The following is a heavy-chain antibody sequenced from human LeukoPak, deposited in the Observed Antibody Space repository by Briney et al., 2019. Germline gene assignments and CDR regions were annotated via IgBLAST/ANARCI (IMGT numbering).Heavy chain of an antibody. V-gene: IGHV1-2*06. D-gene: IGHD1-26*01. CDR3: ARAGHGSYRHDY. CDR2: INPNSGGT. J-gene: IGHJ4*02. Sequence: GASVKVSCKASGYTFTGYYMHWVRQAPGQGLEWMGRINPNSGGTNYAQKFQGRVTMTRDTSISTAYMELSRLRSDDAAVYYCARAGHGSYRHDYWGQGTLVTVSS. CDR1: GYTFTGYY.